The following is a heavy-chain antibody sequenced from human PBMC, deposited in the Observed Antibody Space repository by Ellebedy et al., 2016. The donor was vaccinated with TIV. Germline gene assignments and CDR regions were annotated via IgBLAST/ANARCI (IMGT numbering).Heavy chain of an antibody. Sequence: ALVKVSCXASGYTFTSHIINWVRQAPGQRLEWLGWINAGNGNTKYSQKFQGRVTITRDTSTSTVYMEMSSLRSEDTAVFYCARDPEGAYYYGSGKFDYWGQGTLVTVSS. CDR2: INAGNGNT. V-gene: IGHV1-3*01. CDR1: GYTFTSHI. D-gene: IGHD3-10*01. J-gene: IGHJ4*02. CDR3: ARDPEGAYYYGSGKFDY.